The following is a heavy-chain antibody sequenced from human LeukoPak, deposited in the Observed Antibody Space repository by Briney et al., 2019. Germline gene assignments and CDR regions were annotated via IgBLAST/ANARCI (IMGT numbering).Heavy chain of an antibody. V-gene: IGHV3-23*01. J-gene: IGHJ4*02. D-gene: IGHD5-12*01. Sequence: GGSLRLSCAASGFTFSSYAMTWVRQAPGKGLEWVSSISISGGSTYYADSLKGRFTISRDNSKNTLYLQLNSLRAGDTAVYYCAKESGYDFGGGQGTLVTVSS. CDR1: GFTFSSYA. CDR3: AKESGYDFG. CDR2: ISISGGST.